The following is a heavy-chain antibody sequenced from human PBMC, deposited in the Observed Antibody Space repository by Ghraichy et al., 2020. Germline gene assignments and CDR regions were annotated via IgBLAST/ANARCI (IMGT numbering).Heavy chain of an antibody. Sequence: GGSLRLSCEVSGLNFPGAWINWVRQAPGKGLEWVCLIRGTTDGGTTDYTTPVKGRFGVSRDDSKRTIYLQLNSLGGEDTAFYYCTTDHKWSGGNYWGPGTLVTVSS. V-gene: IGHV3-15*07. CDR1: GLNFPGAW. CDR3: TTDHKWSGGNY. J-gene: IGHJ4*02. D-gene: IGHD2-15*01. CDR2: IRGTTDGGTT.